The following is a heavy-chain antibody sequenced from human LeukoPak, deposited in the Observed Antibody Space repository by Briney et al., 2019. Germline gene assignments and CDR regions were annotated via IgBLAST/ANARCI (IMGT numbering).Heavy chain of an antibody. V-gene: IGHV1-2*02. J-gene: IGHJ4*02. CDR1: VYTFTEYH. Sequence: ASVTVSFKASVYTFTEYHMHWVRQAPGQGLEWMGWINPKSGGTNYLQKFQGRVTMTRDTSISTAYMELSRLRSDDTAVYYCARATAENDYWGQGTLVTVSS. D-gene: IGHD1-14*01. CDR2: INPKSGGT. CDR3: ARATAENDY.